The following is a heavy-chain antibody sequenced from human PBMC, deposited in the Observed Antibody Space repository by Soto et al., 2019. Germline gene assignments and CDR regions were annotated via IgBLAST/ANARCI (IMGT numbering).Heavy chain of an antibody. V-gene: IGHV1-3*01. Sequence: ASVKVSCKASGYTFTSYAMHWVRQAPGQRLEWMGWINAGNGNTKYSQKFQGRVTITRDTSASTAYMELSSLRSEDTAVYYCARSWGYCSGGSCYNWFDPWGQGTLVTVS. J-gene: IGHJ5*02. CDR3: ARSWGYCSGGSCYNWFDP. D-gene: IGHD2-15*01. CDR1: GYTFTSYA. CDR2: INAGNGNT.